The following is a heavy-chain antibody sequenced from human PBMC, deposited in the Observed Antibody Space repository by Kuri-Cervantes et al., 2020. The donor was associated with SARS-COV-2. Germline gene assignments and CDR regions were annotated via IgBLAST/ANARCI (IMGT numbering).Heavy chain of an antibody. CDR1: GFTFSGHA. CDR2: INPDGSYT. D-gene: IGHD1-1*01. CDR3: VRDGDHWNFDY. V-gene: IGHV3-74*01. Sequence: GESLKISCAASGFTFSGHAMHWVRQAPGKGLVWVSRINPDGSYTNNADSVKGRFTLSRDNAKNMLFLQMNSLRAEDTAVYYCVRDGDHWNFDYWGQGTLVTVSS. J-gene: IGHJ4*02.